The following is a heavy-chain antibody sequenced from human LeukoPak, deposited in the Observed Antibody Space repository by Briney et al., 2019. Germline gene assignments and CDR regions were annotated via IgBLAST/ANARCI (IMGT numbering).Heavy chain of an antibody. CDR3: ARGRYCSSTSCSVFDP. CDR2: IYPGDSDT. J-gene: IGHJ5*02. CDR1: GYSFTSYW. V-gene: IGHV5-51*01. D-gene: IGHD2-2*01. Sequence: GESLKISCQGSGYSFTSYWIGWVRQMPGKGLEWMGIIYPGDSDTRYSPSFQGQVTISADKSISTAYLQWSSLKASDTAMYYCARGRYCSSTSCSVFDPWGQGTLVTVSS.